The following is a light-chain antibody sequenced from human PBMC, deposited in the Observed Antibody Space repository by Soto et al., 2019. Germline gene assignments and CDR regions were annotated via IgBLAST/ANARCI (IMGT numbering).Light chain of an antibody. J-gene: IGLJ1*01. Sequence: QPVLTQSPSASGSPGQSVTISCTGTSSDVGAYDYVSWYQQHPGKAPKLMIYEVNKRPSGVPARFSGSKSGNTASLTVSGLQAEDEADYYCSSYTVNKTYVFGTGTKVTVL. V-gene: IGLV2-8*01. CDR3: SSYTVNKTYV. CDR2: EVN. CDR1: SSDVGAYDY.